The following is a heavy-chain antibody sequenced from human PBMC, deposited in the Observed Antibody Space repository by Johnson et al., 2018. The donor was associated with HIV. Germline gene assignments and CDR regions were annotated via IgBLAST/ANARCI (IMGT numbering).Heavy chain of an antibody. CDR3: ARLPSGYNRDAFNI. CDR2: IRYDGSNK. CDR1: GFTFSSYG. V-gene: IGHV3-30*02. J-gene: IGHJ3*02. D-gene: IGHD5-18*01. Sequence: QVQLVESGGGLIQPGGSLRLSCAASGFTFSSYGMHWVRQAPGKGLEWVAFIRYDGSNKYYADSVKGRFTISRDNSKNTLYLQMNSLRAEDTAIYYCARLPSGYNRDAFNIWGQGTMVTVSS.